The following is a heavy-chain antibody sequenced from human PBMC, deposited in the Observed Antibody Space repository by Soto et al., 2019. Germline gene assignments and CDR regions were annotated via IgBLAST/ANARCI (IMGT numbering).Heavy chain of an antibody. CDR3: ARGNILNYYDSSGLYYYGMDV. J-gene: IGHJ6*02. V-gene: IGHV1-69*01. CDR1: GGTFSSYA. Sequence: QVQLVQSGAEVKKPGSSVKVSCKASGGTFSSYAISWVRQAPGQGLEWMGGIIPIFGTANYAQKFQGRVTITADESTSTAYMELSSLRSEDTAVYYCARGNILNYYDSSGLYYYGMDVWGQGTTVTVSS. CDR2: IIPIFGTA. D-gene: IGHD3-22*01.